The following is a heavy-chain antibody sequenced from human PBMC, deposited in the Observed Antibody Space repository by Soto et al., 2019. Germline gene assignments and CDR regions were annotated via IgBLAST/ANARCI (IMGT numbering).Heavy chain of an antibody. Sequence: QVQLVESGGGVVQPGRSLRLSCAASGFNYRSYGMHWVRQAPGKGLEWVALIWYEGSNKYYADSVKGRFTVSRDNSKNILYLQMNSLRAEDTALYYCARLGGSGSYTVDYWGQGTQVTVSS. CDR3: ARLGGSGSYTVDY. CDR1: GFNYRSYG. CDR2: IWYEGSNK. J-gene: IGHJ4*02. V-gene: IGHV3-33*01. D-gene: IGHD3-10*01.